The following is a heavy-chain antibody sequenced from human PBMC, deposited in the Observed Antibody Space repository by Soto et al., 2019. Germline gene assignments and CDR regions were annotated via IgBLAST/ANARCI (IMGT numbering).Heavy chain of an antibody. D-gene: IGHD6-19*01. CDR3: ASRVAVAGTLFDY. CDR1: GGSISSSSYY. Sequence: QLQLQESGPGLVKPSETLSLTCTASGGSISSSSYYWGWIRQPPGKGLEWIGSIYYSGSTYYNPSLKSRVTISVDTSKNQFSLKLSSVTAADTAVYYCASRVAVAGTLFDYWGQGTLVTVSS. V-gene: IGHV4-39*01. CDR2: IYYSGST. J-gene: IGHJ4*02.